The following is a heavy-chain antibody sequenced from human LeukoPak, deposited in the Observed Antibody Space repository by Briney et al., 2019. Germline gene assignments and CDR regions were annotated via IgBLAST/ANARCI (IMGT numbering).Heavy chain of an antibody. V-gene: IGHV4-30-4*08. Sequence: SETLSLTCTVSGGPISSGDYYWTWIRQPPGKGLEWIGYIYYSGNTYYNPSLKSRVTISVDTSKNQFSLKLSSVTAADTAVYYCARDRGYMDVWGEGTTVTVSS. J-gene: IGHJ6*03. CDR1: GGPISSGDYY. CDR2: IYYSGNT. CDR3: ARDRGYMDV.